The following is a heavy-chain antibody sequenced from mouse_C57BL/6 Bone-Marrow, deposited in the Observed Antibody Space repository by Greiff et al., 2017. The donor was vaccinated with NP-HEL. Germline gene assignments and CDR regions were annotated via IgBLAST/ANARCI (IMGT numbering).Heavy chain of an antibody. D-gene: IGHD1-1*02. Sequence: QVQLKESGPGLVQPSQSLSITCTVSGFSLTSYGVHWVRQSPGKGLEWLGVIWSGGSTDYNAAFISRLSISKDNSKSQVFFKMNSLQADDTAIYYCARNRNYGIGWAMDYWGQGTSVTVSS. J-gene: IGHJ4*01. V-gene: IGHV2-2*01. CDR2: IWSGGST. CDR3: ARNRNYGIGWAMDY. CDR1: GFSLTSYG.